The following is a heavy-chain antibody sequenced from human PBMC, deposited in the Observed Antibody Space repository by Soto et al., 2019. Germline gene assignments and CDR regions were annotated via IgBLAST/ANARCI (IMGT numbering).Heavy chain of an antibody. CDR2: IYSGGST. CDR3: ARAVDTAMGRVS. Sequence: EVQLVESGGGLIQPRGSLRLSCAASGFTVSSNYMSWVRQAPGKGLEWVSVIYSGGSTYYADSVKGRFTISRDNSKNTLYLQMNSLRAEDTAVYYCARAVDTAMGRVSWGQGTLVTVSS. V-gene: IGHV3-53*01. D-gene: IGHD5-18*01. J-gene: IGHJ5*02. CDR1: GFTVSSNY.